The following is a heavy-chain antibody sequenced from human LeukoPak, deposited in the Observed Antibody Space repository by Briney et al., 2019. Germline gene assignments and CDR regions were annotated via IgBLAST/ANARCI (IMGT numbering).Heavy chain of an antibody. V-gene: IGHV4-4*07. CDR3: ASHDSPNWYFDL. J-gene: IGHJ2*01. CDR1: GGSISSYY. Sequence: SETLSLTCTVSGGSISSYYSSWIRQPAGKGLEWIGRIYTSGSTNYNPSLKSRVTMSVDTSKNQFSLKLSSVTAADTAVYYCASHDSPNWYFDLWGRGTLVTVSS. D-gene: IGHD2-15*01. CDR2: IYTSGST.